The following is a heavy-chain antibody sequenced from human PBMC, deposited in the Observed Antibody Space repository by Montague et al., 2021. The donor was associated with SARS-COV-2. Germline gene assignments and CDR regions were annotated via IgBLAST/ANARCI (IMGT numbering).Heavy chain of an antibody. Sequence: STYYNPSLKSRVTISVDTSKNPFSLKLNSVTAADSAVYYCTRYSCYDLSTDYWGPGSLVTVS. D-gene: IGHD5-12*01. CDR3: TRYSCYDLSTDY. J-gene: IGHJ4*02. CDR2: ST. V-gene: IGHV4-39*01.